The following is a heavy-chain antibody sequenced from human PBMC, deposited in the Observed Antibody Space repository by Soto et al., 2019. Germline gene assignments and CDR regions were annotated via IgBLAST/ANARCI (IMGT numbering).Heavy chain of an antibody. D-gene: IGHD6-13*01. CDR3: ARNFEIAATGKAFDS. Sequence: PSETLSLTCSVSGGSISGHYWSWIRLPAGRRLQWVGRIYSSGTTNYNPSLKSRVRTSVDTDRNSFSLRLDSVTTADTAVYYCARNFEIAATGKAFDSWGRGVLVTVSS. CDR1: GGSISGHY. CDR2: IYSSGTT. J-gene: IGHJ4*02. V-gene: IGHV4-4*07.